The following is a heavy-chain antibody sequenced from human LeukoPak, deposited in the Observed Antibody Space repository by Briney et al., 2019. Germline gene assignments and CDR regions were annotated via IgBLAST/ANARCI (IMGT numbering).Heavy chain of an antibody. V-gene: IGHV3-48*01. CDR1: GFTFSSYS. D-gene: IGHD4-11*01. CDR3: ARAMTTDANDY. CDR2: ISSSSTTI. J-gene: IGHJ4*02. Sequence: GGSLRLSCAASGFTFSSYSMNWVRQAPGQGLEWVSYISSSSTTIYYADSVKGRFTISRDNAKNSLYLQMNSLRAEDTAVYYCARAMTTDANDYWGQGTLVTVSS.